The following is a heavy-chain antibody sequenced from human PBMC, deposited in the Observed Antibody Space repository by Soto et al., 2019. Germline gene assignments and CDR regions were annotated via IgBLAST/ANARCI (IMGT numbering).Heavy chain of an antibody. Sequence: GGSLRLSCAASGFTFSSYSMNWVRQAPWKGLEWVSSISSSSSYIYYADSVKGRFTISRDNTKNSLYLQMNSLRAEDTAVYYCARVPGIAARPLYYYYMDVWGKGTTVTVYS. CDR1: GFTFSSYS. D-gene: IGHD6-6*01. CDR3: ARVPGIAARPLYYYYMDV. CDR2: ISSSSSYI. J-gene: IGHJ6*03. V-gene: IGHV3-21*01.